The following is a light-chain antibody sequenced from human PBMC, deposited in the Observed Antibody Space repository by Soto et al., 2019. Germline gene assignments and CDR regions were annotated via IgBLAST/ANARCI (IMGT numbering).Light chain of an antibody. CDR2: DVS. Sequence: QSALTQPRSVSGSPGQSVTISCTGTSSDVGGYNYVSWYQQYPGKAPELMIYDVSKRPSGVPDRFSGSKSGNTASLTISGLQAEDEADYYCCSYAGTHTPFGGGTKLTVL. V-gene: IGLV2-11*01. CDR3: CSYAGTHTP. J-gene: IGLJ2*01. CDR1: SSDVGGYNY.